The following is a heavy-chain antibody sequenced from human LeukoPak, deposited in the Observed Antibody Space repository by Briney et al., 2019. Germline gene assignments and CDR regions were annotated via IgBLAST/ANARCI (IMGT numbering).Heavy chain of an antibody. J-gene: IGHJ4*02. V-gene: IGHV1-69*04. Sequence: SVKVSCRASGGTFSSYAISWVRQAPGQGLEWMGRIIPILGIANYAQKFQGRVTITADKSTSTAYMELSSLRSEDTAVYYCARERESTMAPFDYWGQGTLVTVSS. CDR3: ARERESTMAPFDY. D-gene: IGHD3-10*01. CDR1: GGTFSSYA. CDR2: IIPILGIA.